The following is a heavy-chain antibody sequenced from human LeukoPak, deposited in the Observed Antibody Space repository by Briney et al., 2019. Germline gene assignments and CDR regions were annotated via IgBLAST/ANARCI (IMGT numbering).Heavy chain of an antibody. V-gene: IGHV3-74*01. CDR1: GFTFNDYS. D-gene: IGHD5-24*01. J-gene: IGHJ4*02. CDR3: ARGGDGSNSLINY. Sequence: GGSLRLSCSTSGFTFNDYSMNWVRQAPGKGLVWVARIDFDGRGTDYADSVKGRFTIFRDNAKNTLYLQLNSLRGEDTAVYYCARGGDGSNSLINYWGQGTLVTVSS. CDR2: IDFDGRGT.